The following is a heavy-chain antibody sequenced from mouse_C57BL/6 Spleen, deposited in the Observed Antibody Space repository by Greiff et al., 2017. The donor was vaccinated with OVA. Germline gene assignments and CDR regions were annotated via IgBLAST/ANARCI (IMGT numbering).Heavy chain of an antibody. D-gene: IGHD4-1*01. J-gene: IGHJ2*01. CDR1: GYTFTDYN. CDR2: INPNNGGT. Sequence: VQLQQSGAELVKPGASVKMSCKASGYTFTDYNMHWVKQSHGKSLEWIGYINPNNGGTSSNQKFKGKATLTVNKSSSTAYMELRSLTSEDSAVYYCAREVGRRYFDYWGQGTTLTVSS. CDR3: AREVGRRYFDY. V-gene: IGHV1-22*01.